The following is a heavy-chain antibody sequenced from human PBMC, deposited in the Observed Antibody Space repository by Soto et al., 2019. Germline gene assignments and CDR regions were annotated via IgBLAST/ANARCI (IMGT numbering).Heavy chain of an antibody. D-gene: IGHD3-10*01. J-gene: IGHJ6*02. Sequence: EVQLLESGGGLVQPGGSLRLSCAASGFTFNNYAMSWVRQAPGKGLEWVSAISGSGGGVFYADSVKGRFTVSRDNPKNMLYLEMNWLRAVDTAVYYCARDYPDVVRGLTPVDVWAHGTTVTVSS. V-gene: IGHV3-23*01. CDR1: GFTFNNYA. CDR3: ARDYPDVVRGLTPVDV. CDR2: ISGSGGGV.